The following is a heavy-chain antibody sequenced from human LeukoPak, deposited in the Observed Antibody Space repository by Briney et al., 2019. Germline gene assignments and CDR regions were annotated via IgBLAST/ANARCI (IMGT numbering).Heavy chain of an antibody. CDR2: LSGSGGST. Sequence: GGSLRLSCAASGFTFSNYAMSWVRQAPGKGLEWVSALSGSGGSTYYADSVKGRFTISRDNSKNTLYLQMNSLRAEDTAVYYCARDLYSSSWYLVFDIWGQGTMVTVSS. J-gene: IGHJ3*02. V-gene: IGHV3-23*01. CDR1: GFTFSNYA. D-gene: IGHD6-13*01. CDR3: ARDLYSSSWYLVFDI.